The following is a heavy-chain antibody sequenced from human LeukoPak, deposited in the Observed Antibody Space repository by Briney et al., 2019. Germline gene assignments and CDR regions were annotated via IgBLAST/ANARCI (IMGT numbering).Heavy chain of an antibody. CDR1: GGSISSYY. CDR3: ARATVYYDYVWGSSQGVFDY. D-gene: IGHD3-16*01. J-gene: IGHJ4*02. V-gene: IGHV4-59*01. CDR2: IYYSGST. Sequence: PSETLSLTCTVSGGSISSYYWSWIRQPPGKGLEWIGYIYYSGSTNYNPSLKSRVTISVDTSKSQFSLKLSSVTAADTAVYYCARATVYYDYVWGSSQGVFDYWGQGTLVTVSS.